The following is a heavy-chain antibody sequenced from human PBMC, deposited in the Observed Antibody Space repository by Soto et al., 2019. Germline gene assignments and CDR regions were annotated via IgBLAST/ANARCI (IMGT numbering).Heavy chain of an antibody. CDR1: GESFSGYY. V-gene: IGHV4-34*01. Sequence: SETLSLTCAVYGESFSGYYWSWIRQPPGKGLEWIGEINHSGSTNYNPSLKSRVTISVDTSKNQFSLKLSSVTAADTAVYYCARGYYHYVWGSYRYTPHFDYWGHGTLVTVSS. J-gene: IGHJ4*01. D-gene: IGHD3-16*02. CDR2: INHSGST. CDR3: ARGYYHYVWGSYRYTPHFDY.